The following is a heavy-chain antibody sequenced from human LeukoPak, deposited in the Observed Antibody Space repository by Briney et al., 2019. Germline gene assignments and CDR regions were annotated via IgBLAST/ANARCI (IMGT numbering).Heavy chain of an antibody. J-gene: IGHJ3*02. V-gene: IGHV1-69*04. Sequence: GASVKASCKASGGTFSSYAISWVRQAPGQGLEWMGRIIPILGIANYAQKFQGRVTITADKSTSTAYMELSSLRSEDTAVYYCARHTVDIVAPYAFDIWGQGTMVTVSS. CDR1: GGTFSSYA. D-gene: IGHD5-12*01. CDR3: ARHTVDIVAPYAFDI. CDR2: IIPILGIA.